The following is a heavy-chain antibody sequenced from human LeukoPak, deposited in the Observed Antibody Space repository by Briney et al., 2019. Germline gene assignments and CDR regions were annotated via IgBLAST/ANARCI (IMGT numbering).Heavy chain of an antibody. CDR1: GYPFTDYY. CDR3: AREGVGAFDI. Sequence: ASVKVSCKASGYPFTDYYIHWVRQAPGQGLEWMGWINPNSGGTNYAQKFQGRVTMTRDTFITTAYMELSSLKYDDTAVYYCAREGVGAFDIWGQGTMVTVSS. J-gene: IGHJ3*02. CDR2: INPNSGGT. V-gene: IGHV1-2*02.